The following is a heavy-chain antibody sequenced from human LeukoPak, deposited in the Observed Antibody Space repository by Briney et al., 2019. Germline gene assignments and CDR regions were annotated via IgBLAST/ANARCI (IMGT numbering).Heavy chain of an antibody. V-gene: IGHV5-51*01. CDR1: GYSFTSYW. J-gene: IGHJ4*02. D-gene: IGHD6-19*01. CDR2: IYPGDSDT. Sequence: GESLKISCKGSGYSFTSYWIGWVRQMPGKGLEWMGIIYPGDSDTRYSPSFQGQVTISADKSISTAYLQWSSLKASDTAMYYCARHQIVYSSGWSDFDYWGQGTLVTVSS. CDR3: ARHQIVYSSGWSDFDY.